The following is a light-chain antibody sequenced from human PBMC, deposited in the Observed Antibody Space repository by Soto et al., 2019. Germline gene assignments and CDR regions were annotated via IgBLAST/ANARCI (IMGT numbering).Light chain of an antibody. CDR3: CSYSDTSSVV. CDR2: EGS. CDR1: SSDVGSYNL. V-gene: IGLV2-23*01. J-gene: IGLJ2*01. Sequence: QSVLTQPASVSGSPGQSITISCTGSSSDVGSYNLVSWYQQHPGKAPKCMIYEGSKRPSGISNRFSGSKSGNTASLTISGLQAEDEAVYYCCSYSDTSSVVIGGGTKVTVL.